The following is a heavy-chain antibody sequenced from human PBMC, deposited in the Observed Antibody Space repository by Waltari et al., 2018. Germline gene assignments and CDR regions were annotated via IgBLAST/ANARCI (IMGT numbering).Heavy chain of an antibody. J-gene: IGHJ4*02. V-gene: IGHV1-8*01. CDR2: MNPDSGNT. Sequence: QVQLVQSGAEVKKPGASVKVSCKASGYNFTNYDISWVRQAAGQGLEWMGWMNPDSGNTGYAQRIQGRVTMTRNTFISTAYMELSSLRSEDTAVYYCARTYYDFWTGSYWVHYFDDWGQGTLVTVSS. CDR3: ARTYYDFWTGSYWVHYFDD. D-gene: IGHD3-3*01. CDR1: GYNFTNYD.